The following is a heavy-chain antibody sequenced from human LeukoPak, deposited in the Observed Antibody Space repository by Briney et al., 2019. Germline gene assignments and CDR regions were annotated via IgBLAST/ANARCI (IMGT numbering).Heavy chain of an antibody. D-gene: IGHD3-10*01. J-gene: IGHJ6*02. V-gene: IGHV3-7*01. CDR1: GFTFSSYW. Sequence: GGSLRLSCEVSGFTFSSYWMSWVRQAPGKGLEWVANIKQDGSEIYYVDSVKGRLTISRDNAKNSLYLQMNSLRAEDTAVYYCARLVRGVGGLVVWGQGTTLTVSS. CDR2: IKQDGSEI. CDR3: ARLVRGVGGLVV.